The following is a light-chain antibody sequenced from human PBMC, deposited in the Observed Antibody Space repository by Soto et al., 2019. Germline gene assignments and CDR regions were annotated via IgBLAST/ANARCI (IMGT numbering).Light chain of an antibody. V-gene: IGKV1-5*03. Sequence: DIQMTQSPSTLSASVGDRVTITCRASQSISSWLAWYQQKPGKAPRLLIYKASNLESGVPSRFSGSGFGTDFTLTISSLQPDDSATYYCQQYNDNWTFGQGTKVEIK. CDR2: KAS. CDR1: QSISSW. J-gene: IGKJ1*01. CDR3: QQYNDNWT.